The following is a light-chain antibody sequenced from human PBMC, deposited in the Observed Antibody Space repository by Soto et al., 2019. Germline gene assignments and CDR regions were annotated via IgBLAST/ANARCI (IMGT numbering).Light chain of an antibody. CDR1: QTINSK. CDR2: DGY. J-gene: IGKJ2*01. Sequence: DIQMTQSPSTLSASVGDRVTITCRASQTINSKLAWYQKKPGQAPKLLIFDGYNLESGVPPRFSGSGSGTEFTRQLVSLQTDGFATYSCQQYDTYLRYTFGQGDKLDIK. V-gene: IGKV1-5*01. CDR3: QQYDTYLRYT.